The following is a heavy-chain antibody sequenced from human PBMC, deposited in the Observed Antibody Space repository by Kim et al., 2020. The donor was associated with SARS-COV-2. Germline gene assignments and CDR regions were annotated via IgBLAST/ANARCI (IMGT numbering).Heavy chain of an antibody. Sequence: GGSLRLSCAASGFTFSSYSMNWVRQAPGKGLEWVSYISSSSSTIYYADSVKGRFTISRDNAKNSLYLQMNSLRAEDTAVYYCASSPLTYCGGDCYDERYYFDYWGHGTLVTVSS. D-gene: IGHD2-21*02. V-gene: IGHV3-48*04. CDR3: ASSPLTYCGGDCYDERYYFDY. CDR1: GFTFSSYS. J-gene: IGHJ4*01. CDR2: ISSSSSTI.